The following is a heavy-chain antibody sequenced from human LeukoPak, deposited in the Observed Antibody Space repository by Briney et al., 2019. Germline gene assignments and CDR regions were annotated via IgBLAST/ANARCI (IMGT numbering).Heavy chain of an antibody. CDR1: GGSISSYY. J-gene: IGHJ6*02. D-gene: IGHD3-10*01. CDR3: ARHRRITMVRGAYGMDV. Sequence: SETLSLTCTVSGGSISSYYRGWIRQPPGKGLEWIGSIYYSGSTYYNASLKSRVTISVDTSKNEFSLRLSSVTAADTAVYYCARHRRITMVRGAYGMDVWGQGTTVTVSS. V-gene: IGHV4-39*01. CDR2: IYYSGST.